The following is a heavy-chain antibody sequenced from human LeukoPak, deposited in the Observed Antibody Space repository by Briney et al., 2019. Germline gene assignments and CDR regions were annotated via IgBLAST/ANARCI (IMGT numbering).Heavy chain of an antibody. D-gene: IGHD3-22*01. Sequence: GASVKVSCKASGYTFTSYGISWVRQAPGQGLEWMGWISAYNGNTNYAQKLQGRVTMTTDTSTSTAYMELRSLRSDDTAVYYCACTPSPYYYDSSGYYDYWGQGTLVTVSS. CDR1: GYTFTSYG. CDR3: ACTPSPYYYDSSGYYDY. CDR2: ISAYNGNT. V-gene: IGHV1-18*01. J-gene: IGHJ4*02.